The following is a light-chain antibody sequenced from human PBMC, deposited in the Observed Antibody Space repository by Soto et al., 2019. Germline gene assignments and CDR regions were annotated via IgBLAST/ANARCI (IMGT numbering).Light chain of an antibody. CDR2: DVS. V-gene: IGKV1-5*01. CDR1: QTISSS. Sequence: DIQMTQSPSTLSASVGDRVTITCRASQTISSSLAWYQQQPGKAPKLLIYDVSTLKRGVPSRFSGSRSGTEFTLSISSLQPDDFATYYCQQYHTFSYTFGQGTILESK. CDR3: QQYHTFSYT. J-gene: IGKJ2*01.